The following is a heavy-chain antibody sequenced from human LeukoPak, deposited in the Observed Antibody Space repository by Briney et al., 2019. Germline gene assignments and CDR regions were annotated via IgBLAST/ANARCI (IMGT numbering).Heavy chain of an antibody. J-gene: IGHJ3*02. CDR3: ARDVGATVVFDI. V-gene: IGHV1-8*01. D-gene: IGHD1-26*01. CDR1: GYTFTSYD. Sequence: ASVKVSCKASGYTFTSYDINWVRQATGQGLEWMGWMNPNSGNTGYAQKFQGRVTMTRNTSISTAYMELSSLRSEDTAVYFCARDVGATVVFDIWGQGTFVTVSS. CDR2: MNPNSGNT.